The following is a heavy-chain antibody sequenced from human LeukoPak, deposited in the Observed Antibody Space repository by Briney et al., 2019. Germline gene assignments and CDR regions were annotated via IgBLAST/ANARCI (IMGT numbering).Heavy chain of an antibody. CDR3: ARAVSSSWYGGYFDY. J-gene: IGHJ4*02. Sequence: SETLSLTCTVSGYSISSGYYWGWIRQPPGKGLEGIGYIYYSGSTNYNPSLKSRVTISVDTSKNQFSLKLSSVTAADTAVYYCARAVSSSWYGGYFDYWGQGTLVTVSS. CDR2: IYYSGST. V-gene: IGHV4-61*01. D-gene: IGHD6-13*01. CDR1: GYSISSGYY.